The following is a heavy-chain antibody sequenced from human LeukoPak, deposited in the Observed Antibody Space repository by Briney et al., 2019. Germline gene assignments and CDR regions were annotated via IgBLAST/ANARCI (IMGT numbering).Heavy chain of an antibody. V-gene: IGHV3-30*04. D-gene: IGHD5-18*01. J-gene: IGHJ4*02. CDR3: AKGAVDTAMVDY. CDR2: IWYDGSNE. CDR1: GFTFSSYA. Sequence: QPGRSLRLSCAASGFTFSSYAMPWVRQAPGKGLEWVAVIWYDGSNEYYADSVKGRFTISRDNSKNTLYLQMNSLRAEDTAVYYCAKGAVDTAMVDYWGQGTLVTVSS.